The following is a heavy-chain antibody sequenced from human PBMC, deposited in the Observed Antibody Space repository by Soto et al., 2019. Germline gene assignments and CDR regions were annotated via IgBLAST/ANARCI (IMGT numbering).Heavy chain of an antibody. CDR3: ARESQWLAYYDSAMDV. J-gene: IGHJ6*02. V-gene: IGHV3-33*01. CDR2: IWYDGSNK. Sequence: PGRSLRRSCAASGFPLISYGMHWGRQAPGKGLVWVAVIWYDGSNKYYADSVKGRFTISRDNSKNTLYLQMNSLRAEVKAVYYCARESQWLAYYDSAMDVWGQGTTVAAP. CDR1: GFPLISYG. D-gene: IGHD6-19*01.